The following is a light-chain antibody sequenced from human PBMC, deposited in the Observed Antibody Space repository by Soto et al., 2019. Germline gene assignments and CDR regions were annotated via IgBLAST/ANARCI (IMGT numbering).Light chain of an antibody. CDR1: QSVSSY. CDR2: DAS. Sequence: GARATLSCRASQSVSSYLAWYQQKPGQAPRLLIYDASNRATGIPARFSGSGSGTDFTLTISSLGPEDFAVYYCQQRSNWPITFGQGTRLEIK. J-gene: IGKJ5*01. CDR3: QQRSNWPIT. V-gene: IGKV3-11*01.